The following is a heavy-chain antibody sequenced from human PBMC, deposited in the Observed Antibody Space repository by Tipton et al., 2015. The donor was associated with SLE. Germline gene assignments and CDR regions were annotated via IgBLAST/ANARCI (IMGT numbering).Heavy chain of an antibody. D-gene: IGHD6-13*01. J-gene: IGHJ4*02. CDR3: ARDGGYSSPLDH. V-gene: IGHV3-72*01. CDR2: IKNRASGYAT. Sequence: LEWVGRIKNRASGYATEYAASVKGRFTISRDDSKSSVYLQMNNLNTEDTAMYYCARDGGYSSPLDHWGRGTLVTVSS.